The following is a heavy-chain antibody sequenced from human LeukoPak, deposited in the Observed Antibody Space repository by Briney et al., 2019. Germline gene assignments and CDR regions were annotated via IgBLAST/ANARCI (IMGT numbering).Heavy chain of an antibody. D-gene: IGHD2-15*01. CDR3: ARDGPYCSGGSCPPGDAFDI. Sequence: GGSLRLSCAASGFTFSSYEVNWVRQAPGKGLEWVSYISSSGSTIYYADSVKGRFTISRDNAKNSLYLQMNSLRAEDTAVYYCARDGPYCSGGSCPPGDAFDIWGQGTMVTVSS. CDR1: GFTFSSYE. CDR2: ISSSGSTI. J-gene: IGHJ3*02. V-gene: IGHV3-48*03.